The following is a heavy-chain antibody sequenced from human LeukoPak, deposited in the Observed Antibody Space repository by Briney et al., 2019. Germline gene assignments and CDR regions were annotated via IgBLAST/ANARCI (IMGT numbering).Heavy chain of an antibody. V-gene: IGHV3-30-3*01. CDR1: GFTFSSYA. D-gene: IGHD6-13*01. Sequence: PGGSLRLSCASSGFTFSSYAMHWVRQAPGKGLEWVAVISYDGSNKYYADSVEGQFTISRDNSKNTLYLQMNSLRAEDTAVYYCARGSIAAAGSSKGYMDVWGKGTTVTVSS. J-gene: IGHJ6*03. CDR3: ARGSIAAAGSSKGYMDV. CDR2: ISYDGSNK.